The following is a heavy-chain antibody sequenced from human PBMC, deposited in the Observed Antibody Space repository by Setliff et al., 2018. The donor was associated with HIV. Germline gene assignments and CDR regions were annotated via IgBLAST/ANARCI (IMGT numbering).Heavy chain of an antibody. CDR2: SDAEDGES. D-gene: IGHD3-9*01. Sequence: GASVKVSCKVSGYPLSELSIHCVRQAPGKGLEWMGGSDAEDGESVYAQKFQDRVTMTEDRSTDTAYMELSSLRSEDTAVYYCATVPLGDWSFDSWGQGTLVTVSS. J-gene: IGHJ4*02. V-gene: IGHV1-24*01. CDR1: GYPLSELS. CDR3: ATVPLGDWSFDS.